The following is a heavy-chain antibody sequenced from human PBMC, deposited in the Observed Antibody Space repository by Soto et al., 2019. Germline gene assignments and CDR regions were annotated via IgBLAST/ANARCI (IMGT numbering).Heavy chain of an antibody. V-gene: IGHV3-7*01. D-gene: IGHD1-1*01. J-gene: IGHJ4*02. CDR1: GFTFSGYW. Sequence: PGGSLRLSCAASGFTFSGYWMSWVRQAPGKGLEWVANIKQDGSEKYYVDSVKGRFTISRDNAKNSLYLQMSSLRAEDTAVYYCARVPSTGTTSYWGQGTLDTVSS. CDR2: IKQDGSEK. CDR3: ARVPSTGTTSY.